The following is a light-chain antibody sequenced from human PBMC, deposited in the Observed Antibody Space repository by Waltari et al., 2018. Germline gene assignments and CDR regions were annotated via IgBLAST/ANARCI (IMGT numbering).Light chain of an antibody. CDR1: SSDVGGYNY. Sequence: HSALTQPAPVSGSPGQSITIPCTGTSSDVGGYNYVSRYQQHPGKAPKLMIFDVSYRPSGISNRFSGSKSGNTASLTISGLQAEDEADYYCSSYISSDTLELFGGGTSLTVL. J-gene: IGLJ2*01. V-gene: IGLV2-14*03. CDR2: DVS. CDR3: SSYISSDTLEL.